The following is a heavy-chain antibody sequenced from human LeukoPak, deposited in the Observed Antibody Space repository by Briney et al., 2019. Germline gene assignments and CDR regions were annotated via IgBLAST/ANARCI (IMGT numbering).Heavy chain of an antibody. V-gene: IGHV3-11*04. CDR1: GFDGSHYY. Sequence: GGSLRLSCAASGFDGSHYYMAWIRQAPGKGLEWVSYISHTGRTISYADSLKGRFTISRDNAKNSLYLQMNSLRAEDTAVYYCARSYSYGSYYYYYYMDVWGKGTTVTVSS. J-gene: IGHJ6*03. D-gene: IGHD5-18*01. CDR2: ISHTGRTI. CDR3: ARSYSYGSYYYYYYMDV.